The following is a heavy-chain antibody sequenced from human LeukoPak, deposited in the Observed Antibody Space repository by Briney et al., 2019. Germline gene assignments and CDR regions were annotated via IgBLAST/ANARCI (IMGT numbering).Heavy chain of an antibody. CDR2: ISGSGGGT. V-gene: IGHV3-23*01. CDR1: GFTFRIYA. CDR3: ARRTDTGSNNFSS. J-gene: IGHJ4*02. D-gene: IGHD1-26*01. Sequence: AGGSLRLSCATSGFTFRIYAMTWVRQAPGKGLEWVSAISGSGGGTYYRDSVKGRFTISRDNSNNILFLQMNSLRVDDTAVYFCARRTDTGSNNFSSWGQGTLVTVSS.